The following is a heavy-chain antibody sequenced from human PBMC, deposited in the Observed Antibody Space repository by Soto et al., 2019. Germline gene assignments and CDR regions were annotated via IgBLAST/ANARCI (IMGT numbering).Heavy chain of an antibody. CDR2: TYYRSKWYN. CDR3: ARARYCSSTSCPSYYYYYMDV. V-gene: IGHV6-1*01. CDR1: GDSVSSNSAA. J-gene: IGHJ6*03. D-gene: IGHD2-2*01. Sequence: SQTLSLTCAISGDSVSSNSAAWNWIRQSPSRGLKWLGRTYYRSKWYNDYAVSVKSRITINPDTSKNQFSLQLNSVTPEDTAVYYCARARYCSSTSCPSYYYYYMDVWGKGTTVTVSS.